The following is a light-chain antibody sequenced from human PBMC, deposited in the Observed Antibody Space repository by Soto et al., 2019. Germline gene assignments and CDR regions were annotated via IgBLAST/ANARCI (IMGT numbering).Light chain of an antibody. CDR1: SSDVGAYNY. J-gene: IGLJ1*01. CDR2: EVS. Sequence: QPVLTQPGSVSGSTGQSITISCTGTSSDVGAYNYVSWYQQHPGKAPKLMIYEVSNRPSGVSNRFSGSKSGSTASLTISGLQAEDEADYYCSSHTSSSTPYVFGTGTKVTVL. V-gene: IGLV2-14*01. CDR3: SSHTSSSTPYV.